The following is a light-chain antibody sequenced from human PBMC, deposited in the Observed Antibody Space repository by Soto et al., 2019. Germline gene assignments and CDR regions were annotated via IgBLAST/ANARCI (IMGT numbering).Light chain of an antibody. Sequence: QSALTQPASVSGSPGQSITISCTGTSSDVGGYNYVSWYQQHPGKAPKLMIYEVSNRPAGVSNRFSGSKSGNTASLTISGLQAEDEADYYCSSYTSSKSLAFGGGTKLTV. CDR1: SSDVGGYNY. CDR3: SSYTSSKSLA. V-gene: IGLV2-14*01. J-gene: IGLJ2*01. CDR2: EVS.